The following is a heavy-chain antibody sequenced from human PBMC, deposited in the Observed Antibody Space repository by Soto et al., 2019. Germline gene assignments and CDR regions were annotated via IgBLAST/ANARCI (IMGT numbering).Heavy chain of an antibody. D-gene: IGHD3-9*01. V-gene: IGHV4-4*07. CDR2: IYTSGTT. CDR1: GRSMSGYY. CDR3: AREDYYDTGYYVV. Sequence: SETLSLTCTVSGRSMSGYYWSWIRQPAGERLEWIGRIYTSGTTDFNPSLKGRVTMSVDTSKNQFSLKLTSVTAADTALYYCAREDYYDTGYYVVWGQGTQVTVSS. J-gene: IGHJ4*02.